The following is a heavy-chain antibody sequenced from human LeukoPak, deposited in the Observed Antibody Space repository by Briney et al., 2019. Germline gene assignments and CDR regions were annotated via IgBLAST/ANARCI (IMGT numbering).Heavy chain of an antibody. CDR2: INHSGST. V-gene: IGHV4-34*01. CDR3: ARVRAYSSGLYGYFQH. D-gene: IGHD6-19*01. Sequence: SETLSLTCAVYGGSFSGYYWSWIRQPPGKGLEWIGEINHSGSTNYNPSLKSRVTISVDTSKNQSSLKLSSVTAADTAVYYCARVRAYSSGLYGYFQHWGQGTLVTVSS. CDR1: GGSFSGYY. J-gene: IGHJ1*01.